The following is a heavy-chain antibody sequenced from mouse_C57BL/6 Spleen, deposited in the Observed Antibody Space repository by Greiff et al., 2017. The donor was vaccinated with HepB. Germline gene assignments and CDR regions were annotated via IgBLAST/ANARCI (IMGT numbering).Heavy chain of an antibody. V-gene: IGHV1-50*01. CDR1: GYTFTSYW. CDR2: IDPSDSYT. CDR3: ARPELGHLAY. Sequence: VQLQQPGAELVKPGASVKLSCKASGYTFTSYWMQWVKQRPGQGLEWIGEIDPSDSYTNYNQKFKGKATLTVDTSSSTAYMQLSSLTSEDSAVYYCARPELGHLAYWGQGTLVTVSA. J-gene: IGHJ3*01. D-gene: IGHD4-1*01.